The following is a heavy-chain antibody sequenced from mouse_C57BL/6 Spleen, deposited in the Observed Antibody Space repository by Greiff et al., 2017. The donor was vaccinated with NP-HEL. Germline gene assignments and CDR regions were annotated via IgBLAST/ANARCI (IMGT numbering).Heavy chain of an antibody. CDR3: ARRGDDYVWYAY. D-gene: IGHD2-4*01. CDR2: INPNYGTT. V-gene: IGHV1-39*01. CDR1: GYSFTDYY. J-gene: IGHJ3*01. Sequence: VHVKQSGPELVKPGASVKISCKASGYSFTDYYMNWVKQSNGKSLEWIGVINPNYGTTSYNQKFKGKATLTVDKSSSPAYLQLNSLTSDDSAVYYCARRGDDYVWYAYWGQGTPVTVAA.